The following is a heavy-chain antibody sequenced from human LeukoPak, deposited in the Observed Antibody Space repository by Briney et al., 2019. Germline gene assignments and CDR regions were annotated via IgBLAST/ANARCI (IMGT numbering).Heavy chain of an antibody. CDR1: GYTFTSYG. CDR2: TSAYNGNT. Sequence: ASVKVSCQASGYTFTSYGISWVRQAPGQGLEWMGWTSAYNGNTNYAQKLQGRVTMTTDTSTSTAYMELRSLRSDDTAVYYCARARPYCTNGVCYIDYWGQGTLVTVSS. D-gene: IGHD2-8*01. J-gene: IGHJ4*02. V-gene: IGHV1-18*01. CDR3: ARARPYCTNGVCYIDY.